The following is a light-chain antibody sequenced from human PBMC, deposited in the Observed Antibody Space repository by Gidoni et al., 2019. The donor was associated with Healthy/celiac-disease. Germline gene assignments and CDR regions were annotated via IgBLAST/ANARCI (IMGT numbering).Light chain of an antibody. CDR3: SSYTSSSTNVV. CDR2: DVS. J-gene: IGLJ2*01. CDR1: SSEVGGYNY. Sequence: QSALTQPASVSGSPGQSSTISCTGTSSEVGGYNYVSWYQQHPGNAPQLMIYDVSKRPSGVSHRFSGSKSGNTASLTISGLQAEDEADYYCSSYTSSSTNVVFGGGTKLTVL. V-gene: IGLV2-14*01.